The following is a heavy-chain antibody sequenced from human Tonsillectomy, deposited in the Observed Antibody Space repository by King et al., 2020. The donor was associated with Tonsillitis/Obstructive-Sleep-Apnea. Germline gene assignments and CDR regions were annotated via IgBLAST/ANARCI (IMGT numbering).Heavy chain of an antibody. CDR3: ARIGVYDPLDY. CDR1: GGSFSGYY. Sequence: VQLQQWGAGLLKPSETLSLTCAVYGGSFSGYYWSWIRQPPGKGLEWIGEINHSGSTNYNPSLKSRVTISVDTSKNQLSLKLTSVTAADTAVYYCARIGVYDPLDYWGQGTLVTVSS. V-gene: IGHV4-34*01. D-gene: IGHD5/OR15-5a*01. CDR2: INHSGST. J-gene: IGHJ4*02.